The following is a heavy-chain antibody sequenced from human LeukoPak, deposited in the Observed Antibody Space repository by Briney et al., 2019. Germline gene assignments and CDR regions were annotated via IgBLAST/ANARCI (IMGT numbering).Heavy chain of an antibody. CDR2: IYDSGSS. V-gene: IGHV4-59*01. J-gene: IGHJ4*02. CDR3: ARAYRQSHDS. D-gene: IGHD2-21*01. CDR1: GFTFSNAW. Sequence: GSLRLSCAASGFTFSNAWMSWIRQPPGKGLEWIGYIYDSGSSNYNPSLKSRVTMPVDTSKNQFSLKLSSVTAADTAVYYCARAYRQSHDSWGQGTLVTVSS.